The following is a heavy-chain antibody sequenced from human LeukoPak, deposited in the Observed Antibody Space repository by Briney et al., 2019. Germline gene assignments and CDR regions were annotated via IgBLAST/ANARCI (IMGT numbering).Heavy chain of an antibody. V-gene: IGHV4-39*01. J-gene: IGHJ4*02. Sequence: SETLSLTCTVSGGSISSSSYYWGWIRQPPGKGLEWIGSIYYSGGTYYNPSLKSRVTISVDTSKNQFSLKLSSVTAADTAVYYCASHGGGGFDYWGQEILVTVSS. CDR1: GGSISSSSYY. D-gene: IGHD2-15*01. CDR3: ASHGGGGFDY. CDR2: IYYSGGT.